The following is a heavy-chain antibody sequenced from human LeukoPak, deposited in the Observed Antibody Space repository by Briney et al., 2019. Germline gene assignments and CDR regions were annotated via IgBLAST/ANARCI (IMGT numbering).Heavy chain of an antibody. CDR2: THYSGNT. V-gene: IGHV4-59*08. D-gene: IGHD3-10*01. CDR3: AAYRSGTHYNSYYFDD. J-gene: IGHJ4*02. Sequence: PSETLSLTCSISGDSIRRNYWSWIRQPPGKGLEWIGYTHYSGNTNYNPSLKSRVSISVDTSKNQFSLKLTSVTAADTAVYYCAAYRSGTHYNSYYFDDWGQGTLVTVSS. CDR1: GDSIRRNY.